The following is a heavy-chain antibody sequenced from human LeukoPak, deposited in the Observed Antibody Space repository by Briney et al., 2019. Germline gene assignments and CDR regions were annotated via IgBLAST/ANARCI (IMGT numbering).Heavy chain of an antibody. CDR2: ISSNGGST. V-gene: IGHV3-64D*09. CDR1: GFTFRSYA. CDR3: VKAGDYEHNWFDP. D-gene: IGHD4-17*01. Sequence: GGTLRLSCPASGFTFRSYAMHWVRQAPGKGLEFVSIISSNGGSTYYAYSVKGRFTISRDNSKNTLYLQMSSLRAEDTAVYYCVKAGDYEHNWFDPWGQGTLVIVSS. J-gene: IGHJ5*02.